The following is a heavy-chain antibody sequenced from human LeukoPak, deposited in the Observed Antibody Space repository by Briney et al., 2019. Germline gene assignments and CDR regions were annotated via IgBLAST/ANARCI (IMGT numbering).Heavy chain of an antibody. Sequence: GSLILSCATSGFAFSYYWMHWVRQAPGKGLVWVSRIISDGSSASYADSVKGRFTISRDNAKNTLYLQMNSLRVEDTAVYYCVRDARYCPDSWGQGTLVTVSS. CDR2: IISDGSSA. D-gene: IGHD2-8*02. CDR3: VRDARYCPDS. V-gene: IGHV3-74*01. CDR1: GFAFSYYW. J-gene: IGHJ5*02.